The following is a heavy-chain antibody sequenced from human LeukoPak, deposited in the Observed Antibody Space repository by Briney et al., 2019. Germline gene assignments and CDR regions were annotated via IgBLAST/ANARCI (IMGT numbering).Heavy chain of an antibody. V-gene: IGHV3-48*02. Sequence: GGSLRLSCAASGLTFSTYSMNWVRQAPGKGLEWVSYISSSSSTIYYADSVKGRFTISRDNAKNSLHLQMNTLRDEDTAVYYCARESSSSSGKALDYRGHGTPFTVSS. J-gene: IGHJ4*01. CDR1: GLTFSTYS. CDR2: ISSSSSTI. D-gene: IGHD6-6*01. CDR3: ARESSSSSGKALDY.